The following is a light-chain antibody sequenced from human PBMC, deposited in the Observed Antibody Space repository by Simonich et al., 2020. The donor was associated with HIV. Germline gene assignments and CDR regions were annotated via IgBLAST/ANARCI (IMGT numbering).Light chain of an antibody. CDR1: QNIAGN. Sequence: EIVMTQSPATLSVSPGEIATLSCCASQNIAGNLAWYPQKPGQAPRLLIYYASTSATGVPARFSGSWFGTDFTLTISSMQSEDFAVYYCQQYNSYSYTFGQGTKLEIK. CDR2: YAS. CDR3: QQYNSYSYT. J-gene: IGKJ2*01. V-gene: IGKV3-15*01.